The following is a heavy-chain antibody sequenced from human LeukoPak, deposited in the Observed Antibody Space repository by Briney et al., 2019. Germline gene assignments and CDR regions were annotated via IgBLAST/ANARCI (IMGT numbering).Heavy chain of an antibody. CDR2: ISNSGRST. CDR3: ATRPNCDVTSCLYYFDF. CDR1: GFTFSRYA. V-gene: IGHV3-23*01. Sequence: PGGSLRLSCAASGFTFSRYAISWVRQAPGKGLECISAISNSGRSTYYADSVKGRFTISRDNSENMLYLQMNSLRDEDTAVYFCATRPNCDVTSCLYYFDFWGQGTLVTVSS. D-gene: IGHD2-2*01. J-gene: IGHJ4*02.